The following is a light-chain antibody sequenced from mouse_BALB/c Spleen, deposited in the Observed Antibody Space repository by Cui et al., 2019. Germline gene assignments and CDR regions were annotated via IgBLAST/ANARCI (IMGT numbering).Light chain of an antibody. Sequence: DIVMTQSPSSLRVSAGGKVTMNCKSSQSLLNSGNQKNYLAWYQQKPGQPPKLLIYGASTRESGVPDRFTGSGSGTDFTLTISSVQAEDLAVYYCQNDHSYPFTFGSGTKLEIK. CDR3: QNDHSYPFT. J-gene: IGKJ4*01. CDR2: GAS. CDR1: QSLLNSGNQKNY. V-gene: IGKV8-28*01.